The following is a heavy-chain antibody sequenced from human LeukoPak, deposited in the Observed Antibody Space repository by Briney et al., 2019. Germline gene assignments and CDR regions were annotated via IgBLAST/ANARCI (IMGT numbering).Heavy chain of an antibody. V-gene: IGHV4-31*03. Sequence: SETLSLTCTVSGGSISSGNYYWSWIRQLPGKGLEWIGYIYNSRTIYYNPSLKSRVTLSVDTSKNQFSLKLSSVSAADTAVYYCARENFYSFYFDYWGQGTLVTVSS. CDR1: GGSISSGNYY. D-gene: IGHD2-21*01. CDR2: IYNSRTI. J-gene: IGHJ4*02. CDR3: ARENFYSFYFDY.